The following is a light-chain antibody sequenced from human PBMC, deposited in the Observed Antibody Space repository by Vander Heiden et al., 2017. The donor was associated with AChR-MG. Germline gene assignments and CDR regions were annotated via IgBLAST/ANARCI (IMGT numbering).Light chain of an antibody. V-gene: IGKV1-39*01. CDR3: QQSYTTLLYT. CDR1: QSISNY. Sequence: DIQMTQSPSSLSASVGDRVTITCRASQSISNYLNWYQQKPGKAPKLLIYAASSLLSGVPSRFRGSGSGTDFTLTISSLQPEDFATYYCQQSYTTLLYTFGQGTTLEIK. CDR2: AAS. J-gene: IGKJ2*01.